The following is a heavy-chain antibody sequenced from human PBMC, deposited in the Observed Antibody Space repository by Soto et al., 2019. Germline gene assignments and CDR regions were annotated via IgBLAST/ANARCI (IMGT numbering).Heavy chain of an antibody. D-gene: IGHD6-13*01. V-gene: IGHV4-61*08. CDR3: ARHGSSSWSFYEY. CDR2: IYYTGST. J-gene: IGHJ4*02. Sequence: PSETLSLTCTVSGGSISSGGYYWSWIRQHPGKGLEWIGYIYYTGSTNYNPSLKSRVTISVDTSKNQFSLKLSSVTAADTAVYYCARHGSSSWSFYEYWGQGTLVTVSS. CDR1: GGSISSGGYY.